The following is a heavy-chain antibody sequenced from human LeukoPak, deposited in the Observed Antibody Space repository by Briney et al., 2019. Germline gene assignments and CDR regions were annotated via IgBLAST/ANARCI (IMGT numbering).Heavy chain of an antibody. CDR1: GFTFSSYW. CDR2: IKQDGSEK. D-gene: IGHD2-15*01. CDR3: ARDPCSGGSCFDY. J-gene: IGHJ4*02. Sequence: GGSLRLSCAASGFTFSSYWMSWVRQAPGKGLEWVANIKQDGSEKYYVDSVKGRFTISRDNAKNSLYLQMNSLRAEDTAVYYCARDPCSGGSCFDYWGQGTLVTVSS. V-gene: IGHV3-7*01.